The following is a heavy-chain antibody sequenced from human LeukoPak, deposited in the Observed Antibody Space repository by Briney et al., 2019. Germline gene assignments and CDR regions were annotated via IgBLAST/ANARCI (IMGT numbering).Heavy chain of an antibody. D-gene: IGHD2-8*01. CDR3: ARVKYCTNGVCYPIDY. CDR1: GGSISSGTYY. CDR2: IYTSGST. J-gene: IGHJ4*02. Sequence: SETLSLTCTVSGGSISSGTYYWNWIRQSDGKGLEWIGRIYTSGSTNYNPSLKSRVTISVDTSKNQFSLKLSSVTAADTAVYYCARVKYCTNGVCYPIDYWGQGTLVTVSS. V-gene: IGHV4-61*02.